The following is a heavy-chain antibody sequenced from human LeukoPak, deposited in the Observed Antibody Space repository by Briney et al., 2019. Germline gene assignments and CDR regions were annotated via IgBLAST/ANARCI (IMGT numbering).Heavy chain of an antibody. V-gene: IGHV1-46*01. CDR1: GYTFTSYY. CDR3: ARVGLAVAGKLYAFDI. Sequence: ASVKVSCKASGYTFTSYYMHWVRQAPGQGLEWMGIINPSGGSTSYAQKFQGRVTMTRDMSTGTVYMELSSLRSEDTAVYYCARVGLAVAGKLYAFDIWGQGTMVTVSS. J-gene: IGHJ3*02. CDR2: INPSGGST. D-gene: IGHD6-19*01.